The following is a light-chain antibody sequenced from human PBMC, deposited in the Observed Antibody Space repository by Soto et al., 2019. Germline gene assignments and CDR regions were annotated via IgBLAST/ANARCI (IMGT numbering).Light chain of an antibody. Sequence: QSALTQPPSASGSPGQSVTISCTGTSSDVGGYNYVSWYQQHPGKAPKLMIYEVSKRPSGVPYRFSGSKSGNTASLTVSGPQAEDESDYNCSSYAGSNNLVFGGGTKLTVL. CDR3: SSYAGSNNLV. CDR1: SSDVGGYNY. CDR2: EVS. J-gene: IGLJ2*01. V-gene: IGLV2-8*01.